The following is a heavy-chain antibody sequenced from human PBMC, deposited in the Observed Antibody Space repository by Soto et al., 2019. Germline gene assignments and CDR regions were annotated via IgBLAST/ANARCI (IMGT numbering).Heavy chain of an antibody. V-gene: IGHV4-59*01. D-gene: IGHD5-18*01. CDR3: ARVGYSYGDQNYYMDV. J-gene: IGHJ6*03. CDR2: IYYSGST. Sequence: SETLSLTCTVSGGSISSYYWSWIRQPPGKGLEWIGYIYYSGSTNYNPSLKSRVTISVDTSKNQFSLKLSSVTAADTAVYYCARVGYSYGDQNYYMDVWGKGTTVTVSS. CDR1: GGSISSYY.